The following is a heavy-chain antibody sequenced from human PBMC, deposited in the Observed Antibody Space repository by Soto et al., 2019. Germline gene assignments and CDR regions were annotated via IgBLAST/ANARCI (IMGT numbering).Heavy chain of an antibody. Sequence: PSETLSLTCAVSGGSISSGGYSWSWIRQPPGKGLEWIGYIHYSGSTNYNPSLKSRVTISVDTSKNQFSLRLSSVTAADTAVYYCARDRGLTIDYWGQGTLVTVSS. J-gene: IGHJ4*02. V-gene: IGHV4-61*08. D-gene: IGHD3-10*01. CDR3: ARDRGLTIDY. CDR1: GGSISSGGYS. CDR2: IHYSGST.